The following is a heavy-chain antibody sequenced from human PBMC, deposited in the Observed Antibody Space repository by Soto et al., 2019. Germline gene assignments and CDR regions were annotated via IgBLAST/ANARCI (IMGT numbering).Heavy chain of an antibody. CDR3: ARDYTSTGYGLVY. V-gene: IGHV3-33*01. CDR1: GFTFSRHG. Sequence: PVGSLRLSCAASGFTFSRHGMHWVRQAPGKGLEWVAIIWYDGSNEYYADSVKGRFTISRDNSKNTLYLQMSSLRVDDTAVYYCARDYTSTGYGLVYWGQGALVTVSS. J-gene: IGHJ4*02. D-gene: IGHD6-25*01. CDR2: IWYDGSNE.